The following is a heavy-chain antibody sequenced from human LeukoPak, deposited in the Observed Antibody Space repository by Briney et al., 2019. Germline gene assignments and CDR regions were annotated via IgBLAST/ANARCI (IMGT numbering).Heavy chain of an antibody. CDR2: INPNSGGT. D-gene: IGHD4-17*01. Sequence: ASVKVSCKASGYTFTGYYMHWVRQAPGQGLEWMGRINPNSGGTNYAQKFQGRVTMTRDTSISTAYMELSRLGSDDTAVYYCARESTVTTFSLYYYYMDVWGKGTTVTVSS. CDR3: ARESTVTTFSLYYYYMDV. J-gene: IGHJ6*03. CDR1: GYTFTGYY. V-gene: IGHV1-2*06.